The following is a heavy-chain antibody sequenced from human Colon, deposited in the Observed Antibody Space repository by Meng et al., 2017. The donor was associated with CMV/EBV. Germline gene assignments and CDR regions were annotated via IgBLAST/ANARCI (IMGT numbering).Heavy chain of an antibody. CDR3: AYEGPYSGNYVDY. V-gene: IGHV3-30*03. D-gene: IGHD1-26*01. Sequence: QEYLVESGGGVVQPGKSLRLSCAASKFTFSNFGMHWVRQAPGKGLEWVAYISHELSTQYYADSVKGRFTVSRDNSRNTLYLQMNSLRVEDTALYYCAYEGPYSGNYVDYWGQGALVTVSS. J-gene: IGHJ4*02. CDR1: KFTFSNFG. CDR2: ISHELSTQ.